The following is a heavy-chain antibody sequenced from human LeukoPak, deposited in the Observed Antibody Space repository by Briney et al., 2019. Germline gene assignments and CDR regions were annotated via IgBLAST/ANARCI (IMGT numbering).Heavy chain of an antibody. J-gene: IGHJ3*02. V-gene: IGHV3-11*01. CDR1: GFTFSDYY. D-gene: IGHD2-21*02. CDR3: ARAMAYCGGDCYDAFDI. CDR2: ISSSGSTI. Sequence: PGGSLRLSCAASGFTFSDYYMSWIRQAPGKGLEWVSYISSSGSTIYHADSVKGRFTISRDNAKNSPYLQMNSLRAEDTAVYYCARAMAYCGGDCYDAFDIWGQGTMVTVSS.